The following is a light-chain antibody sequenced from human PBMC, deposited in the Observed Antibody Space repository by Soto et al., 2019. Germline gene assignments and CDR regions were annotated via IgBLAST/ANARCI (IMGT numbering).Light chain of an antibody. CDR2: DAS. J-gene: IGKJ4*01. Sequence: EIVLTQSPDTLSLSRGERATLSCRASQSVGNDLAWYQQKPGQAPRLLIYDASSRATGIAARFSGSGSGTDFALTISSLEPEDFAVYYCQQRSNWPPLTFGGGTKVEIK. V-gene: IGKV3-11*01. CDR3: QQRSNWPPLT. CDR1: QSVGND.